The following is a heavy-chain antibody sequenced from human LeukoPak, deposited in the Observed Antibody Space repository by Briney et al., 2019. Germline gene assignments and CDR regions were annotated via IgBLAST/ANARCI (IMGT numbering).Heavy chain of an antibody. V-gene: IGHV6-1*01. CDR1: GDSVSSDTAA. D-gene: IGHD3-9*01. J-gene: IGHJ4*02. CDR3: ARSLRKASSDIDY. CDR2: TYYRSKWYN. Sequence: SQTLSLTCAISGDSVSSDTAAWNWIRQSPSRGLEWLGRTYYRSKWYNDYAVSVKSRITINPDTSKNQFSLKLSSVTAADTAVYYCARSLRKASSDIDYWGQGTLVTVSS.